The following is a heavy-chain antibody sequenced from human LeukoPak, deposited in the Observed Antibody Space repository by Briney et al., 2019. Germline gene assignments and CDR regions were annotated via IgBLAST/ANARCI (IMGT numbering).Heavy chain of an antibody. D-gene: IGHD3-9*01. V-gene: IGHV3-7*01. J-gene: IGHJ5*02. CDR3: AREGLTGYRYNWIDP. CDR2: IRQDGGQK. Sequence: GGALRLSCAASGFSLSSYWMTWVRPTPGKGLEWVANIRQDGGQKYYVDSVRGRFTISRDNAKNSLYLQMNSLSAEDTAVYYCAREGLTGYRYNWIDPWGQGTLVTVSS. CDR1: GFSLSSYW.